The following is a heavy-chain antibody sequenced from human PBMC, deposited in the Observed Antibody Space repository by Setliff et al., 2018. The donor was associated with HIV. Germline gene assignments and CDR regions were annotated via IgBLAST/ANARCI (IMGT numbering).Heavy chain of an antibody. J-gene: IGHJ4*02. CDR3: ARDLFGSWYTGSSGLAH. CDR1: GYTFFDYY. D-gene: IGHD2-2*02. V-gene: IGHV1-2*02. Sequence: ASVKVSCKASGYTFFDYYIHWVRQAPGKGLEWMGWINPNRGVTTYAQNFQGRVTMTSDTSISTVYMELNSLRSDDTAVYYCARDLFGSWYTGSSGLAHWGQGTLVTVSS. CDR2: INPNRGVT.